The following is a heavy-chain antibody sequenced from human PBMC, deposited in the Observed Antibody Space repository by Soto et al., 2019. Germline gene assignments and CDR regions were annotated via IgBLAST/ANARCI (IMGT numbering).Heavy chain of an antibody. V-gene: IGHV1-69*13. Sequence: SVKVSFKASGGTFSSYAISWVRQAPGQGLEWMGGIIPIFGTANYAQKFQGRVTITADESTSTAYMELSSLRSEDTAVYYCARDPLGYYDSSGPQYGMDVWGQGTTVTVSS. CDR2: IIPIFGTA. J-gene: IGHJ6*02. D-gene: IGHD3-22*01. CDR3: ARDPLGYYDSSGPQYGMDV. CDR1: GGTFSSYA.